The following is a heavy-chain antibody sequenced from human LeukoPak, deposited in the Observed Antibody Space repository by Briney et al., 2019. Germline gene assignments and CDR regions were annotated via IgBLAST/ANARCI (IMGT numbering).Heavy chain of an antibody. CDR3: AREVVAARTPYYYMDV. D-gene: IGHD2-15*01. Sequence: ASVKVSCKASGYTFTGYYMHWVRQAPGQGLEWMGRINPNSGGTNYAQKFQGRVTMTRDTSISTAYMELSRLRSDDTAVYYCAREVVAARTPYYYMDVWGKGTTVTVSS. V-gene: IGHV1-2*06. J-gene: IGHJ6*03. CDR2: INPNSGGT. CDR1: GYTFTGYY.